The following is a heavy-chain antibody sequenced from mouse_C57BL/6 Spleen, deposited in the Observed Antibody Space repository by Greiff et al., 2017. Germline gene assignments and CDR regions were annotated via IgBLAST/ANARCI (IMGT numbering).Heavy chain of an antibody. CDR3: ARSRDY. Sequence: QVQLQQSGAELVRPGTSVKVSCKASGYAFTNYLIEWVKQRPGQGLEWIGVINPGSGGTNYNEKFKGKAPLTADKSSSTAYMQLSSLTSEDSAVYFCARSRDYWGQGTTLTVSS. CDR2: INPGSGGT. J-gene: IGHJ2*01. V-gene: IGHV1-54*01. CDR1: GYAFTNYL.